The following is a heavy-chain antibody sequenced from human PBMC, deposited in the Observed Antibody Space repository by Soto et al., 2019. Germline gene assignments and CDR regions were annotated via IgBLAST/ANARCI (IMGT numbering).Heavy chain of an antibody. V-gene: IGHV3-53*01. CDR1: GFTVSSNY. CDR2: IYSGGST. Sequence: EVQLVESGGGLIQPGGSLRLPCAASGFTVSSNYMSWVRQAPGKGLEGVSVIYSGGSTYYADSVKGRFTISRDNSKNTVHLQMNSLRAEDTAVYYCAREWELPNYYGMDVWGQGTTVTVSS. CDR3: AREWELPNYYGMDV. J-gene: IGHJ6*02. D-gene: IGHD1-26*01.